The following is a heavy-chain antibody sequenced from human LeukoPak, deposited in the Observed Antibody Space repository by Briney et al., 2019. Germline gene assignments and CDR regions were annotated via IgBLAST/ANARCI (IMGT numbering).Heavy chain of an antibody. Sequence: SETLSLTCTVSGGSISSSSYYWGWLRQPPGKGREGIGSIYYSGSTYYTPSLKSRVTISVDTSKNQFSLKLSSVTAADTAVYYCAAPGDSSGYSPYYYYYMDVWGKGTTVTVSS. CDR2: IYYSGST. D-gene: IGHD3-22*01. CDR3: AAPGDSSGYSPYYYYYMDV. J-gene: IGHJ6*03. V-gene: IGHV4-39*01. CDR1: GGSISSSSYY.